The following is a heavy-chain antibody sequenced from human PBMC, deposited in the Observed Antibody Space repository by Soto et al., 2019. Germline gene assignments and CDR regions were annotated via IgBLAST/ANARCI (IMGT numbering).Heavy chain of an antibody. CDR1: GYTFTSYG. J-gene: IGHJ4*02. Sequence: ASVKVSRKASGYTFTSYGISWLRQSPGQGLEWMGWISAYNGNTNYAQKLQGRVTMTTDTSTSTAYMELRSLRSDDTAVYYCVRVYFLWSGGALPYYWGQGTLVTGSS. CDR3: VRVYFLWSGGALPYY. D-gene: IGHD3-3*01. V-gene: IGHV1-18*01. CDR2: ISAYNGNT.